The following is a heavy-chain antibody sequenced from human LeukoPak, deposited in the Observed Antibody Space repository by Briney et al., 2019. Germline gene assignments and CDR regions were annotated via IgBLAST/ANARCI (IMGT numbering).Heavy chain of an antibody. Sequence: GGSLRLSCAASGFTFSSYNMNWVRQAPGKGLGWVSSISISSSHIYYADSVKGRFTISRDNAKNSLYLQMNSLRGEDTAVYYCAVSLRYFDWLFSQGFDYWGQGTLVTVSS. CDR1: GFTFSSYN. CDR3: AVSLRYFDWLFSQGFDY. V-gene: IGHV3-21*01. J-gene: IGHJ4*02. CDR2: ISISSSHI. D-gene: IGHD3-9*01.